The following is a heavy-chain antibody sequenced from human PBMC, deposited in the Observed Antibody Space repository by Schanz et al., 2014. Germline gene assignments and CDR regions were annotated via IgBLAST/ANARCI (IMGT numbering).Heavy chain of an antibody. V-gene: IGHV4-30-4*07. J-gene: IGHJ4*02. CDR2: IYYSGST. CDR3: ARAAGPVDY. CDR1: GGSISSGGYT. D-gene: IGHD6-13*01. Sequence: QVQLQESGPGLVKPSQTLSLTCAVSGGSISSGGYTWSWIRQPPGKGLEWIGYIYYSGSTYYNPSLKRRVTISVDTSKNQFSLMLGSVPAADTAVYYCARAAGPVDYWGQGTLVTVSS.